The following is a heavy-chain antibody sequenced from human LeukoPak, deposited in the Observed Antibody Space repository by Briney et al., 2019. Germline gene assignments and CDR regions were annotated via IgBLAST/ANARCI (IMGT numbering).Heavy chain of an antibody. D-gene: IGHD2-15*01. J-gene: IGHJ4*02. CDR3: AKDRCSGGSCFFDS. CDR2: ISGSGGST. V-gene: IGHV3-23*01. Sequence: GGSLRLSCAASGFTFSSYAMSWVRQAPGKGLEWVSAISGSGGSTYYADSVKGRFTISRDNSKNTLYPQMNSLRAEDTAVYYCAKDRCSGGSCFFDSWGQGTLVTVSS. CDR1: GFTFSSYA.